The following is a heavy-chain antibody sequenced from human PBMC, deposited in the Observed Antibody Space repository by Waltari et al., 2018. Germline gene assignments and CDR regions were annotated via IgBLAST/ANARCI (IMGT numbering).Heavy chain of an antibody. J-gene: IGHJ2*01. CDR2: IKSGGDT. V-gene: IGHV3-53*01. CDR3: ARDVTGYYYFDL. CDR1: GFTVSSNY. Sequence: EVQLVESGGGLIQPGGSLRLSCAASGFTVSSNYMSWVRQAPGKGLEWVSVIKSGGDTHYAESVKGRFTISRDNSKNTVYLQMNTLRAEDTALYYCARDVTGYYYFDLWGRGTLVTVSS.